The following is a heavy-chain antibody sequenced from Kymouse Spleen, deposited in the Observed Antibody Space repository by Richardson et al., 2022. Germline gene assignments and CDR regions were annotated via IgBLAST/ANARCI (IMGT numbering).Heavy chain of an antibody. CDR2: INHSGST. V-gene: IGHV4-34*01. CDR3: ALYCTNGVGYYYYGMDV. D-gene: IGHD2-8*01. CDR1: GGSFSGYY. J-gene: IGHJ6*02. Sequence: QVQLQQWGAGLLKPSETLSLTCAVYGGSFSGYYWSWIRQPPGKGLEWIGEINHSGSTNYNPSLKSRVTISVDTSKNQFSLKLSSVTAADTAVYYCALYCTNGVGYYYYGMDVWGQGTTVTVSS.